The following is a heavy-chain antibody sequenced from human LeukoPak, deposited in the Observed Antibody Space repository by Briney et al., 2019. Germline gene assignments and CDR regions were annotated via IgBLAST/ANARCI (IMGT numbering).Heavy chain of an antibody. Sequence: SETLSLTCTVSGGSISNYYWNWIRQPPRKGLEWIGYIYYGGNTNYNPSLKSRVTISVDTSKNQFSLKLSSVTAADTAVYYCARVGRSDAFDVWGQGTMVTVSS. J-gene: IGHJ3*01. CDR1: GGSISNYY. CDR3: ARVGRSDAFDV. V-gene: IGHV4-59*01. CDR2: IYYGGNT.